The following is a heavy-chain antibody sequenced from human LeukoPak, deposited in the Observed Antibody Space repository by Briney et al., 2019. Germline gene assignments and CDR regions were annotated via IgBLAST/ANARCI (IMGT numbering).Heavy chain of an antibody. CDR3: ARVRDKSGYYSRNKNAFDI. J-gene: IGHJ3*02. D-gene: IGHD3-3*01. Sequence: GGSLRLSCAASGFTFSSYTMNWVRQAPGKGLEWVSIISSGSSYIHYADSVKGRFTISRDNAKNSLYLQMDSLRAEDTAVYYCARVRDKSGYYSRNKNAFDIWGQGTMVTVSS. CDR2: ISSGSSYI. CDR1: GFTFSSYT. V-gene: IGHV3-21*01.